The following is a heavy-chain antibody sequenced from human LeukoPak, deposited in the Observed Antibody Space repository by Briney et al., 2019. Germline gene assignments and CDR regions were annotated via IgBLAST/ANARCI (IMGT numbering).Heavy chain of an antibody. CDR2: ISGSGGST. CDR1: GFTFCSYA. V-gene: IGHV3-23*01. Sequence: PGESLRLSCAASGFTFCSYAMSWVRQAPGKGLDWVSAISGSGGSTYYADSVKGRFTISRDNSKNTLYLQMNSLRAEDTAVYYCAKDPTMKVVVIPDYWGQGTLVTVSS. J-gene: IGHJ4*02. D-gene: IGHD3-22*01. CDR3: AKDPTMKVVVIPDY.